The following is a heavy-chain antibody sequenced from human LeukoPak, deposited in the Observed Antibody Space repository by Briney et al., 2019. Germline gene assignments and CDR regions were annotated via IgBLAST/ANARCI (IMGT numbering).Heavy chain of an antibody. CDR2: IRYDGSNK. CDR3: AKEVEDSSSSGYYYYYMDV. Sequence: GGSLRLSCAASGFTFSSYGMHWVRQAPGKGLEWVAFIRYDGSNKYYADSVKGRFTISRDNSKNTLYLQMNSLRAEDTAVYYCAKEVEDSSSSGYYYYYMDVWGKGTTVTVSS. D-gene: IGHD6-6*01. J-gene: IGHJ6*03. CDR1: GFTFSSYG. V-gene: IGHV3-30*02.